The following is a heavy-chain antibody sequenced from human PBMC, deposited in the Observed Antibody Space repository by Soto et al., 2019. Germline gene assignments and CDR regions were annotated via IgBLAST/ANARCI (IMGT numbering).Heavy chain of an antibody. CDR2: ISGSGGST. CDR3: AKDKNHDFWSGYYANWCDP. J-gene: IGHJ5*02. V-gene: IGHV3-23*01. D-gene: IGHD3-3*01. CDR1: GFTFSSYA. Sequence: EVQLLESGGGLVQPGGSLRLSCAASGFTFSSYAMSWVRQAPGKGLEWVSAISGSGGSTYYADSVKGRFTISRDNSKNTLYLQMNSLRAEDTAVYYCAKDKNHDFWSGYYANWCDPWGQGTLVTVSS.